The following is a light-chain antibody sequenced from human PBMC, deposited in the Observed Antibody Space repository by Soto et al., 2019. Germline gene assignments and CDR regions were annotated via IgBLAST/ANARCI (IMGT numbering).Light chain of an antibody. CDR3: QSYDSSLYGYV. J-gene: IGLJ1*01. V-gene: IGLV1-40*01. CDR2: ANS. Sequence: QSVLTQPPSLSVAPGQRVTISFAGSSSSIGAGYDVHWYQQPPGAAPKLLIYANSNRPSGVPDRFSGSKSGTSASLAITGLQAEDEADYYCQSYDSSLYGYVFGSGTKVTV. CDR1: SSSIGAGYD.